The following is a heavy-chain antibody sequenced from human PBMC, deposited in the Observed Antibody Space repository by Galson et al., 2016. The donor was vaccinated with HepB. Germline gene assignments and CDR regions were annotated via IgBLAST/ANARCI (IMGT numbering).Heavy chain of an antibody. CDR3: ARDPVAGAPDYFDY. D-gene: IGHD2-15*01. CDR1: GFTFSSYW. V-gene: IGHV3-7*01. CDR2: IKGDGSEK. Sequence: SLRLSCAASGFTFSSYWMTWVRQAPGKGLEYVACIKGDGSEKHYVDSVRGRFTISRDNARNSVSLQMNSLRPEDTAVYFCARDPVAGAPDYFDYWGQGTLVTVSS. J-gene: IGHJ4*02.